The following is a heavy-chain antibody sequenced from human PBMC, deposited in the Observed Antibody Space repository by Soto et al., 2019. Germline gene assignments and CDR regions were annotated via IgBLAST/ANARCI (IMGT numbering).Heavy chain of an antibody. V-gene: IGHV1-69*06. D-gene: IGHD1-26*01. CDR1: GGTFSSYA. J-gene: IGHJ6*02. CDR3: ASTVGATTYYYGVDV. Sequence: SVKVSCKASGGTFSSYAISWVRQAPGQGLEWMGGIIPIFGTANYAQKFQGRVTITADKSTSTAYMELSSLRSEDTAVYYCASTVGATTYYYGVDVWGQGTTVTVSS. CDR2: IIPIFGTA.